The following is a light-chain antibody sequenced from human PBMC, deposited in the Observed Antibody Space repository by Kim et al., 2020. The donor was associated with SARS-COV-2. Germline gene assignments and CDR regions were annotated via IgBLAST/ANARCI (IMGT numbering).Light chain of an antibody. CDR1: SVTSNY. J-gene: IGKJ1*01. CDR3: QKFDSAPRT. V-gene: IGKV1-27*01. CDR2: AAS. Sequence: AAGGKSIPTTGAAHSVTSNYLAWCQLKPGKAPKLRIYAASAMQPGIPYRFSGSGSGTDFTLTVTSLQPEDFATYYCQKFDSAPRTFGQGTKVEIK.